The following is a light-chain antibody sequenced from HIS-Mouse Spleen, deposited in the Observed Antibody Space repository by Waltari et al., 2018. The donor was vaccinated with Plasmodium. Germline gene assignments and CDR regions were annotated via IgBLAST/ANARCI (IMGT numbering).Light chain of an antibody. Sequence: EIVMTQSPATLSVSPGERATLSCRASPSVSSNLAWYQQKPGQAPRILIYGASTRATGIPARFSGSGSGTEFTLTISSLQSEDFAVYYCQQYNNWPFTFGPGTKVDIK. V-gene: IGKV3-15*01. CDR1: PSVSSN. CDR3: QQYNNWPFT. J-gene: IGKJ3*01. CDR2: GAS.